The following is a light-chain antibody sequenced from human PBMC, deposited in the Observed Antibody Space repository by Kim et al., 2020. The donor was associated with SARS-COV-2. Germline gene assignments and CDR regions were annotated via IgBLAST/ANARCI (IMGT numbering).Light chain of an antibody. Sequence: QSVLTQPPSVSAAPGHKVTISCSGSRSNIGNNPVSWYQQFPGTAPRLITYDNDKRPSGIPDRFSSSKSGTSATLGITGLWTGDEADYYCAPWDSSLSVGVFGGGTKVTVL. V-gene: IGLV1-51*01. CDR3: APWDSSLSVGV. CDR1: RSNIGNNP. J-gene: IGLJ3*02. CDR2: DND.